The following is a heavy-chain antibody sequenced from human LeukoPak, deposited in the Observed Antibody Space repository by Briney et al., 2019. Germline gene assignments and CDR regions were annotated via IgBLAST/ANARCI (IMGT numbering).Heavy chain of an antibody. CDR1: GYTFSDYY. V-gene: IGHV1-2*02. Sequence: ASVKVSCKTSGYTFSDYYLHWVRQAPGQGLEWMGWINPKSGATDYAQIFQDRVTMTRDTSISTAYMELSRLRSDDTAVYYCASVGGDLSYYYYYGMDVWGQGTTVTVSS. D-gene: IGHD3-10*01. CDR3: ASVGGDLSYYYYYGMDV. CDR2: INPKSGAT. J-gene: IGHJ6*02.